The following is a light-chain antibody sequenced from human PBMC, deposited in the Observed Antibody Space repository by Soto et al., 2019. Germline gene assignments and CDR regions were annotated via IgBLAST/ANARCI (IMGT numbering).Light chain of an antibody. Sequence: EVVMTQSPDTLSVSPGDGATLSCRASQNVHSDLAWYQQKPGQAPRLVIYDTSTRDTDIPVRFTGGGSGTEFTLTISSLKSEDFAVYYCQQYNNLPLTFGGGTKVEIK. CDR2: DTS. J-gene: IGKJ4*01. CDR1: QNVHSD. CDR3: QQYNNLPLT. V-gene: IGKV3-15*01.